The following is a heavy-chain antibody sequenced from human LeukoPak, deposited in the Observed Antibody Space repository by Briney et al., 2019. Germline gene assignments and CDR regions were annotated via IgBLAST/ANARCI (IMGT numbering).Heavy chain of an antibody. CDR2: ISSSGSTI. CDR3: ARGLAVVVPSGDFDY. CDR1: GFTFSSYE. D-gene: IGHD2-15*01. J-gene: IGHJ4*02. V-gene: IGHV3-48*03. Sequence: GGSLRLSCAASGFTFSSYEMNWVRQAPGKGLEWVSYISSSGSTIYYADSVKGRFTISRDNAKNSLYLQMNSLRAEDTAVYYCARGLAVVVPSGDFDYWGQETLVTVSS.